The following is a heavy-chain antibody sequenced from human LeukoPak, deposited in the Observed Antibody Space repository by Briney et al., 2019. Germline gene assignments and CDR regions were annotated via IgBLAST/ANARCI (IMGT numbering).Heavy chain of an antibody. CDR2: ISSSGSRT. CDR1: GFTFSSYE. V-gene: IGHV3-64*01. J-gene: IGHJ6*03. Sequence: PGGSLRLSCAASGFTFSSYEMNWVRQAPGKGLEYVSSISSSGSRTFYANSVKGRFFISRDNSKNTLHLQMGSLRTEDMAVYHCARVTIAGAFYDDYMDVWGKGTAVTVSS. CDR3: ARVTIAGAFYDDYMDV. D-gene: IGHD3-16*01.